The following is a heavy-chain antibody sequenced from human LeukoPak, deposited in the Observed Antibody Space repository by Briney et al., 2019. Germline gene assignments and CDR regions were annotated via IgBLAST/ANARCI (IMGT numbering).Heavy chain of an antibody. V-gene: IGHV3-23*01. CDR3: AKDRDNRYFDY. CDR2: ISGSGGST. D-gene: IGHD1-14*01. Sequence: GASLRLSCAASGFTFSSHAMSCVPQAPGRGLEWVSAISGSGGSTYYTDSVKGPFTISRDNSKNTLYLQMNSLRAEDTAVYYCAKDRDNRYFDYWGQGTLVTVSS. J-gene: IGHJ4*02. CDR1: GFTFSSHA.